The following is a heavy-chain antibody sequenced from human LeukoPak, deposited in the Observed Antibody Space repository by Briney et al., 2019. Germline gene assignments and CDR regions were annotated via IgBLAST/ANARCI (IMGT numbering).Heavy chain of an antibody. V-gene: IGHV3-30*04. CDR1: GFTFSSYD. Sequence: GGSLRLSCAASGFTFSSYDMNWVRQAPGKGLEWVAVISYDGSNKYYADSVKGRFTTSRDNSKNTLYLQMNSLRGEDTAVYYCAREDVYSSPFDYWGQGTLVTVSS. CDR2: ISYDGSNK. J-gene: IGHJ4*02. D-gene: IGHD5-18*01. CDR3: AREDVYSSPFDY.